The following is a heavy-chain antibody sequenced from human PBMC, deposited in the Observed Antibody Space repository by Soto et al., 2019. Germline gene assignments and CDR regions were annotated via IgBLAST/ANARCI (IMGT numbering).Heavy chain of an antibody. D-gene: IGHD3-10*01. J-gene: IGHJ6*02. CDR2: IIPTGST. CDR1: GGSVSGQY. CDR3: ARGGITMDWNYYYYGMDV. Sequence: PSETLSLTCGVSGGSVSGQYWSWIRQPPGKGLEWVGEIIPTGSTTYNPSLKSRLSISLDTSKNQVSLNLSSVSAADTAVYYCARGGITMDWNYYYYGMDVWGQGTTVTVSS. V-gene: IGHV4-34*01.